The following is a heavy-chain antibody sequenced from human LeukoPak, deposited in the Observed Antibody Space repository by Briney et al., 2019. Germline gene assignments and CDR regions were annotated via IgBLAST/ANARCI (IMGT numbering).Heavy chain of an antibody. D-gene: IGHD3-10*01. J-gene: IGHJ4*02. CDR2: ISTSGRT. V-gene: IGHV4-4*07. Sequence: KPSETLSLTCTVSGASISSDHWSWIRQPAGKGLEWIGRISTSGRTNYNPSLKSRVTISVDTSKDQFSLKLSSVTAADTAVYYCARHSSVLPFDYWGQGTLVTVSS. CDR3: ARHSSVLPFDY. CDR1: GASISSDH.